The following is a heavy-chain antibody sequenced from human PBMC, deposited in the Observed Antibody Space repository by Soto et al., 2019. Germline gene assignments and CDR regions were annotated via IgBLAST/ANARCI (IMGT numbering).Heavy chain of an antibody. CDR3: AKGKGVGATPDGANC. V-gene: IGHV3-23*01. J-gene: IGHJ4*02. CDR2: VRSDGDTT. D-gene: IGHD1-26*01. Sequence: EVQVLESGGGLVQPGGSLRLSCAASGFTSSRYGMNWVRQAPGKGLEWVSGVRSDGDTTYNADSVKGRFTVSRDNFRNTVDLQMNNLRVEYTAVYYCAKGKGVGATPDGANCWGQGTLVTVSP. CDR1: GFTSSRYG.